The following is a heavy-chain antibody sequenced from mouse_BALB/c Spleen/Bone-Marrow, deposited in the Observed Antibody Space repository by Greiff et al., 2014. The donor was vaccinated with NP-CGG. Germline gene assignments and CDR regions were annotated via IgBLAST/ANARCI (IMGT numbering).Heavy chain of an antibody. D-gene: IGHD2-14*01. V-gene: IGHV14-3*02. CDR3: ARYRLGTYFDY. J-gene: IGHJ2*01. Sequence: EVQLQQSGAELVKPGASVKLSCTASGFNIKDTYMHWVKQRPEQGLEWIGRVDPANGNTKYDPKFQGKATITADTSYNTAYLQLSSLTSEDTAVYYYARYRLGTYFDYWGQGTTLTVSS. CDR1: GFNIKDTY. CDR2: VDPANGNT.